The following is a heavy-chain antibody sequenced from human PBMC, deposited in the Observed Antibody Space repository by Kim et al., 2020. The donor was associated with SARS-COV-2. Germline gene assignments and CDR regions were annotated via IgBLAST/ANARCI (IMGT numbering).Heavy chain of an antibody. Sequence: TYYHPSLKSRVIISSDTSTNQFSLKLSSVTAADTGVYYCARGYYDNGMDVWGQGTTVTVSS. CDR2: T. D-gene: IGHD3-22*01. V-gene: IGHV4-30-2*05. J-gene: IGHJ6*02. CDR3: ARGYYDNGMDV.